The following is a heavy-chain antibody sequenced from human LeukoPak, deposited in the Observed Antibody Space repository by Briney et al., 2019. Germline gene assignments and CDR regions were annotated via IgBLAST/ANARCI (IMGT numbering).Heavy chain of an antibody. CDR2: INHSGST. V-gene: IGHV4-34*01. J-gene: IGHJ6*03. Sequence: KASETLSLTCAVYGGSFSGYYWSWIRQPPGKGLEWIGEINHSGSTNYNPSLKSRVTISVDTSKNQFSLKLSSVTAADTAVYYCARGLMGPDGGGYYYYYMDVWGKGTTVTVSS. CDR1: GGSFSGYY. D-gene: IGHD1-14*01. CDR3: ARGLMGPDGGGYYYYYMDV.